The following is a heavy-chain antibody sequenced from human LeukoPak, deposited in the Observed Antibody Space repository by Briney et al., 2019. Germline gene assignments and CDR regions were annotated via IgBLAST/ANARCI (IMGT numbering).Heavy chain of an antibody. D-gene: IGHD2-2*01. J-gene: IGHJ4*02. CDR1: GFTVSSNY. CDR3: ARSASTQFDY. V-gene: IGHV3-53*01. Sequence: PGGSLRLSCAASGFTVSSNYMSWVRQAPGQGLELVSVIYSGGSTYYADSVKGRFTIFRDNSKNTLYLQMNSLRAEDTAVYYCARSASTQFDYWGQGTLVTVSS. CDR2: IYSGGST.